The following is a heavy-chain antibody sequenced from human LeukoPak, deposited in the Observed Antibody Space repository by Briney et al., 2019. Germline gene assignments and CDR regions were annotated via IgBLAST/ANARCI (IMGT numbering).Heavy chain of an antibody. CDR3: AAWFEGSFT. CDR2: MNEDGSGR. V-gene: IGHV3-7*01. Sequence: GGSLRLSCVGSGFTFTRAWMSWLRLTPKKGLEWVAHMNEDGSGRFYVDSAEGRFTISRDDTQNSVCLQMNSLRVDDTAIYYCAAWFEGSFTWGQGTLVTVSS. D-gene: IGHD3-10*01. CDR1: GFTFTRAW. J-gene: IGHJ5*02.